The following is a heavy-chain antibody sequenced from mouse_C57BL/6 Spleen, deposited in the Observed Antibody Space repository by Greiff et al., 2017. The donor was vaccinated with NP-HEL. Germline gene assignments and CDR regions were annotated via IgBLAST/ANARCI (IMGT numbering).Heavy chain of an antibody. Sequence: LVKPGASVKLSCKASGYTFTEYTIHWVKQRSGQGLEWIGWFYPGSGSIKYNEKFKDKATLTADKSSSTVYMELSRLTSEDSAVYFCARHEVSGDGYPAWFAYWGQGTLVTVSA. CDR1: GYTFTEYT. V-gene: IGHV1-62-2*01. CDR2: FYPGSGSI. CDR3: ARHEVSGDGYPAWFAY. D-gene: IGHD2-3*01. J-gene: IGHJ3*01.